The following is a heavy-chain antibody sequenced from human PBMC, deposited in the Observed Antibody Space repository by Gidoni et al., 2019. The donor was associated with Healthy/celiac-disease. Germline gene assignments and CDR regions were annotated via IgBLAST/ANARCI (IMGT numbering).Heavy chain of an antibody. CDR3: AKDLEATFDY. V-gene: IGHV3-30*18. Sequence: QVQLVESGGGVVQPGRSLRISCAASGFTFSSYGMHWVRQAPGKGLEWVAVISYDGSNKYYADSVKGRFTISRDNSKNTLYLQMNSLRAEDTAVYYCAKDLEATFDYWGQGTLVTVSS. J-gene: IGHJ4*02. CDR2: ISYDGSNK. CDR1: GFTFSSYG.